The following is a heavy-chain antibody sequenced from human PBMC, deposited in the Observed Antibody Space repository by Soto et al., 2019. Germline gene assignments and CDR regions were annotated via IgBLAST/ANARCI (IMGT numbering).Heavy chain of an antibody. V-gene: IGHV4-34*01. J-gene: IGHJ4*02. CDR1: GGSFSGYY. CDR2: INHSGST. Sequence: PSETLSLTCAVYGGSFSGYYWSWIRQPPGKGLEWIGEINHSGSTNYNPSLKSRVTISVDTSKNQFSLKLSSVTAADTAVYYCAKDTYYYDRSGYYTYDYWGQGTQVTVSS. CDR3: AKDTYYYDRSGYYTYDY. D-gene: IGHD3-22*01.